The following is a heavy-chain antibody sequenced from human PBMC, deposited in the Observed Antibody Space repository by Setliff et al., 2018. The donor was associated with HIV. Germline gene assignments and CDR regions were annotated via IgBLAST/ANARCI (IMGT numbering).Heavy chain of an antibody. CDR2: ISGCDGKT. D-gene: IGHD3-9*01. CDR3: AKVAPYDILTGYYPPGAFDI. V-gene: IGHV3-23*01. J-gene: IGHJ3*02. Sequence: PGGSLRLSCEAAGFTFRNYVMSWVRQVSGKGLEWVASISGCDGKTYYGDSAKGRFTVSRDNAKNTLYLQMNSLRAEDTAVYYCAKVAPYDILTGYYPPGAFDIWGQGTMVTVSS. CDR1: GFTFRNYV.